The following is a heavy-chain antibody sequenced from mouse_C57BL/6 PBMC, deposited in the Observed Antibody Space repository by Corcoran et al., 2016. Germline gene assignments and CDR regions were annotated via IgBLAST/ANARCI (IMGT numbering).Heavy chain of an antibody. CDR2: ISYDGSN. V-gene: IGHV3-6*01. D-gene: IGHD1-1*01. J-gene: IGHJ4*01. CDR1: GYSITSGYY. CDR3: ARKDYYGSSSTSFYAMDY. Sequence: DVQLQESGPGLVKPSQSLSLTCSVTGYSITSGYYWNWIRQFPGNKLEWMGYISYDGSNNYNPSLKNRISITRDTSKNQFFLKLNSVTTEDTATYYCARKDYYGSSSTSFYAMDYWGQGTSVTVSS.